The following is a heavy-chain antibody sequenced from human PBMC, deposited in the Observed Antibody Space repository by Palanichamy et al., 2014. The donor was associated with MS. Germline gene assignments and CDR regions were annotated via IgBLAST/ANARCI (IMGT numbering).Heavy chain of an antibody. J-gene: IGHJ4*02. CDR3: ARGTHSSSWYLEY. D-gene: IGHD6-13*01. Sequence: QVQLQHGAAGLLKPSETLSLTCAVYGGSFNGYFWSWIRQPPGKGLEWIGEITPSGGTNYNPSHKSRVTISVDPSKNQFSLELSSVTAADSALYYCARGTHSSSWYLEYWGQGTLVTVSS. V-gene: IGHV4-34*01. CDR1: GGSFNGYF. CDR2: ITPSGGT.